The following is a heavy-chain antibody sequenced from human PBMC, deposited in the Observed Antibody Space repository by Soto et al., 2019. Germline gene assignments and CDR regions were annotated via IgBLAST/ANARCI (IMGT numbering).Heavy chain of an antibody. J-gene: IGHJ5*02. D-gene: IGHD6-19*01. V-gene: IGHV3-30-3*01. Sequence: GGSLRLSCAASGFTFSSSAMHWVRQAPGKGLEWVAVISYDGSNKYYADSVKGRFTISRDNSKNTLYLQMNSLRAEDTAVYYCARDYSSGWTRWFDPWGQGTLVTVSS. CDR1: GFTFSSSA. CDR2: ISYDGSNK. CDR3: ARDYSSGWTRWFDP.